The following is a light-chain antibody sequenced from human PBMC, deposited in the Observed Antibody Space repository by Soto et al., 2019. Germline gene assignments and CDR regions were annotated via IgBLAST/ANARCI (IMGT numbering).Light chain of an antibody. Sequence: QSVLTQPPSASGSPGQPVTISCTGTSSDIGGYNYVYWYQQHPGTAPKLMIYEVSKRPSGVPDRFSGSKSGNTASLTVSGLQAEDEADYYCNSYAGSYNVLVFGGGTKVTVL. CDR1: SSDIGGYNY. J-gene: IGLJ2*01. CDR2: EVS. CDR3: NSYAGSYNVLV. V-gene: IGLV2-8*01.